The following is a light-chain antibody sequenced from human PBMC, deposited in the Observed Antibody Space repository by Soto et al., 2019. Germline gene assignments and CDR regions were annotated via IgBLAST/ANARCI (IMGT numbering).Light chain of an antibody. V-gene: IGLV2-14*01. Sequence: QSVLTQPASVSGSPGQSFTISCTGTSSDVGGYNYVSWYQQHPGKAPKLMIYEVSNRPSGVSNRFSGSKSGNTASLTISGLQAEDEADYYCSSYISRSRVFGTGTKVTVL. J-gene: IGLJ1*01. CDR3: SSYISRSRV. CDR2: EVS. CDR1: SSDVGGYNY.